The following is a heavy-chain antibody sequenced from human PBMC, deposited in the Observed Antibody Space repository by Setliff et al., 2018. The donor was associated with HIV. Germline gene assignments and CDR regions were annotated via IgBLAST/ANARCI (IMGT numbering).Heavy chain of an antibody. CDR2: INHSGST. D-gene: IGHD3-10*01. CDR3: ARIPRDGSGLSYYYCYYMDV. CDR1: GGSFSGYY. V-gene: IGHV4-34*01. Sequence: KPSETLSLTCAVYGGSFSGYYWSWIRQPPGKGLEWIGEINHSGSTNYNPSLKSRVTISVDTSKNQFSLKLSSVTAADTAVYYCARIPRDGSGLSYYYCYYMDVWGKGTTVTVSS. J-gene: IGHJ6*03.